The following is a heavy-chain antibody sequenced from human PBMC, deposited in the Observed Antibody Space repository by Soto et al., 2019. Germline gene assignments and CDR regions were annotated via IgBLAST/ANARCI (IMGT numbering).Heavy chain of an antibody. CDR3: AKGVVVTATYFHH. D-gene: IGHD2-21*02. V-gene: IGHV3-30*18. J-gene: IGHJ1*01. Sequence: PVGFLRLSCAASGFTFSSYGMHWVRQAPGKGLEWVAVISYDEINKYYADSVKGRFTISRDNSKNTLYLQMNSLGPEDTALYYCAKGVVVTATYFHHWGQGTLVTVSS. CDR1: GFTFSSYG. CDR2: ISYDEINK.